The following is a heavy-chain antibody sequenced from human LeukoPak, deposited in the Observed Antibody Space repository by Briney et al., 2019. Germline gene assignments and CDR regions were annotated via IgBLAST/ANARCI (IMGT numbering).Heavy chain of an antibody. CDR2: IYHSGST. V-gene: IGHV4-4*02. CDR1: GGSISSSNW. Sequence: PSETLSLTCAVSGGSISSSNWWSWVRQPPGKGLEWIGEIYHSGSTNYNPSLKSRVTISVDKSKNQFSLKLSSVTAADTAVYYCARSSTTVTTGGGVADYWGQGTLVTVSS. J-gene: IGHJ4*02. D-gene: IGHD4-17*01. CDR3: ARSSTTVTTGGGVADY.